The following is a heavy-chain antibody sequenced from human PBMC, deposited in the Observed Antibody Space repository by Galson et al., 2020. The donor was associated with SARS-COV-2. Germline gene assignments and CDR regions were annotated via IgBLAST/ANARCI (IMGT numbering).Heavy chain of an antibody. CDR2: IYYSGST. CDR3: ARTEITYYDFWSGYYLSPYYFDY. J-gene: IGHJ4*02. Sequence: SETLSLTCTVSGGSISSYYWSWIRQPPGKGLEWIGYIYYSGSTNYNPSLKSRVTISVDTSKNQFSLKLSSVTAADTAVYYCARTEITYYDFWSGYYLSPYYFDYWGQGTLVTVSS. D-gene: IGHD3-3*01. V-gene: IGHV4-59*01. CDR1: GGSISSYY.